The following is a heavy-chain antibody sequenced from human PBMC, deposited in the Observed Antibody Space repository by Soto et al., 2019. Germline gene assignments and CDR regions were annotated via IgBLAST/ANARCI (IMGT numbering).Heavy chain of an antibody. CDR3: AKEEDDFWSGYRYFDY. D-gene: IGHD3-3*01. V-gene: IGHV3-23*01. Sequence: PGGSLRLSCAASGFTFSSYAMSWVRQAPGKGLEWVSAISGSGGSTYYADSVKGRFTISRDNSKNTLYLQMNSLRAEDTAVYYCAKEEDDFWSGYRYFDYWGQGTLVTVSS. CDR2: ISGSGGST. CDR1: GFTFSSYA. J-gene: IGHJ4*02.